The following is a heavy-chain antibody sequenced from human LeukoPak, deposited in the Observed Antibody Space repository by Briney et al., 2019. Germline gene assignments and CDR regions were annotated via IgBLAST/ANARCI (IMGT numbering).Heavy chain of an antibody. V-gene: IGHV4-30-2*01. CDR3: AREGYYYDSSGHFDY. Sequence: SETLSLTCAVYGGPFSGYYWSWIRQPPGKGLEWIGYIYHSGSTYYNPSLKSRVTISVDRSKNQFSLKLSSVTAADTAVYYCAREGYYYDSSGHFDYWGQGTLVTVSS. J-gene: IGHJ4*02. CDR2: IYHSGST. CDR1: GGPFSGYY. D-gene: IGHD3-22*01.